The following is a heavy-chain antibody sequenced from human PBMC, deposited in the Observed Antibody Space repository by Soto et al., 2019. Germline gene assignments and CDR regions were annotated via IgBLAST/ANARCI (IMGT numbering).Heavy chain of an antibody. V-gene: IGHV3-15*01. CDR2: IKSQTDGGTA. CDR1: EFPFTNAW. D-gene: IGHD5-18*01. Sequence: GSLRLSCVTSEFPFTNAWMSWVRQVPGKGLEWVGRIKSQTDGGTADYAAPVKGRFTMSRDDSKNTLYLQMNSLKSEDTAVYYCAKVHPPPEGYSYGTYYFDYWGQGTLVTVSS. CDR3: AKVHPPPEGYSYGTYYFDY. J-gene: IGHJ4*02.